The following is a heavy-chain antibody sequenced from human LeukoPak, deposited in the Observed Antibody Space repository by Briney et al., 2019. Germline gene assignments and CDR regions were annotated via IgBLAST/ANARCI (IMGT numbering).Heavy chain of an antibody. J-gene: IGHJ6*03. Sequence: SETLSLTCTVSGGSISSYYWSWIRQPPGKGLEWIGYIYYSGSTNYNPSLKSRVTISVDTSKNQFSLKLSSVTAADTAVYYCARGYSGYDYDGYYYYYYYMDVWGKGTTVTVSS. V-gene: IGHV4-59*01. D-gene: IGHD5-12*01. CDR2: IYYSGST. CDR3: ARGYSGYDYDGYYYYYYYMDV. CDR1: GGSISSYY.